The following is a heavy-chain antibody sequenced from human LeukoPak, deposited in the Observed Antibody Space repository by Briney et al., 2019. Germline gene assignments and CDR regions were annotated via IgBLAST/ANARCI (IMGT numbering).Heavy chain of an antibody. CDR2: INHSGST. CDR1: GGSFSGYY. V-gene: IGHV4-34*01. D-gene: IGHD3-10*01. Sequence: SETLSLTCAVYGGSFSGYYWSWIRQPPGKGLEWIGEINHSGSTNYNPSLKSRVTISVDTSKNQFSLKLSSVTAADTAVYYCATLGFGLASFDYWGQGTLVTVSS. CDR3: ATLGFGLASFDY. J-gene: IGHJ4*02.